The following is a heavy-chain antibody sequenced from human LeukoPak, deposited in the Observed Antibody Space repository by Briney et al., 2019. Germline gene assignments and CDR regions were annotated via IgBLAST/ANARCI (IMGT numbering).Heavy chain of an antibody. CDR2: ISSSSSYI. Sequence: GGSLRLSCAASGFTFSSYSVNWVRQAPGKGLEWVSSISSSSSYIYYADSVKGRFTISRDNAKNSLYLQMNSLRAEDTAVYYCARVKRRGYNWFDAWGQGTLVTVSS. D-gene: IGHD3-22*01. J-gene: IGHJ5*02. V-gene: IGHV3-21*01. CDR3: ARVKRRGYNWFDA. CDR1: GFTFSSYS.